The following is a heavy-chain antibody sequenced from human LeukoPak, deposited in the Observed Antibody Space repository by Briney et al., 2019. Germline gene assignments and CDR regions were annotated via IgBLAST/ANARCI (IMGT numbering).Heavy chain of an antibody. V-gene: IGHV3-72*01. D-gene: IGHD1-26*01. J-gene: IGHJ4*02. CDR3: AYGAGGTYYSPSGIRFDF. Sequence: GGSLRLSCAASGFTLIDHYLDWVRQVPGKGLEWVGRTRSKDTTQYAASVKGTFTISRDNSKNSLCLQMDSLKTEDTAVYYCAYGAGGTYYSPSGIRFDFWGQGTLVTVSS. CDR1: GFTLIDHY. CDR2: TRSKDTT.